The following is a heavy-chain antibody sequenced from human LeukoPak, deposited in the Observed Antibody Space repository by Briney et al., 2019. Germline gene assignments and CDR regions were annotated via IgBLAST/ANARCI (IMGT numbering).Heavy chain of an antibody. J-gene: IGHJ4*02. Sequence: GGSLRLSCAASGFTFSIYAMSWVRQAPGKGLEWVSAISGSGDSTYYADSVKGRFTISRDNSQNTLYLQMNSLRAEDTAVYYCAKGVFLTGSGYFDYWDQGTLVTVSS. V-gene: IGHV3-23*01. CDR3: AKGVFLTGSGYFDY. D-gene: IGHD3-9*01. CDR1: GFTFSIYA. CDR2: ISGSGDST.